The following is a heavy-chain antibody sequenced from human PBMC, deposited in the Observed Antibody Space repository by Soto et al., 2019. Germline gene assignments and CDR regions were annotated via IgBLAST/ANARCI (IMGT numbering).Heavy chain of an antibody. Sequence: SETLSLTCTVSGGSISSSSYYWGWIRQPPGKGLEWIGSIYYSGSTYYNPSLKSRVTISVDTSKNQFSLKLSSVTAADTAVYYCARLITGSLEWSPIPGLWYFDYWGQGTLVTVSS. D-gene: IGHD3-3*01. CDR2: IYYSGST. CDR3: ARLITGSLEWSPIPGLWYFDY. CDR1: GGSISSSSYY. J-gene: IGHJ4*02. V-gene: IGHV4-39*01.